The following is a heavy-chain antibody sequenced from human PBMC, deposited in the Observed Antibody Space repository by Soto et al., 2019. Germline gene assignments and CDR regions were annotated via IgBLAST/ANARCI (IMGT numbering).Heavy chain of an antibody. Sequence: EVQLLESGGGLVQPGGSLRLSCAASGFTFSSYAMSWVRQAPGKGLEWVSAISGSGGSTYYADSVKGRFTISRDNSKNTLYLKMNSLRAEDTAVYYCAKVEEYSYGPFDYWGQGTLVTVSS. CDR3: AKVEEYSYGPFDY. CDR1: GFTFSSYA. J-gene: IGHJ4*02. CDR2: ISGSGGST. D-gene: IGHD5-18*01. V-gene: IGHV3-23*01.